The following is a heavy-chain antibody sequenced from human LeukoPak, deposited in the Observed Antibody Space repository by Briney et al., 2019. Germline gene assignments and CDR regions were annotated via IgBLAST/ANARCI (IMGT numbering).Heavy chain of an antibody. CDR2: ISGNGGTT. CDR1: GFTFSTYA. Sequence: PGGSLRLSCAASGFTFSTYAMTWVRQAPGKGLNWVTAISGNGGTTYYADSVKGRFTISRDNPKNTLYLQMNSLRAEDTAVYYCAKGPHYDILTGYYRSSFDYWGQGTLVTVSS. D-gene: IGHD3-9*01. V-gene: IGHV3-23*01. CDR3: AKGPHYDILTGYYRSSFDY. J-gene: IGHJ4*02.